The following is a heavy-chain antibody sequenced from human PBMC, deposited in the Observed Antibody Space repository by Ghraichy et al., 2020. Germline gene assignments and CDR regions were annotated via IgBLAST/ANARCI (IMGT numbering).Heavy chain of an antibody. CDR2: IYYSGST. CDR1: GGSISSGGYY. Sequence: SETLSLTCTVSGGSISSGGYYWSWIRQHPGKGLEWIGYIYYSGSTYYNPSLKSRVTISVDTSKNQFSLKLSSVTAADTAVYYCACGDSSGYYYLDYWGQGTLVTVSS. D-gene: IGHD3-22*01. CDR3: ACGDSSGYYYLDY. V-gene: IGHV4-31*03. J-gene: IGHJ4*02.